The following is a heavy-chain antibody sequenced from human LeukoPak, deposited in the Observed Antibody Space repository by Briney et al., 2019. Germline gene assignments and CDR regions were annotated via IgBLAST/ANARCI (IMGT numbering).Heavy chain of an antibody. V-gene: IGHV4-59*01. CDR2: IYYSGST. D-gene: IGHD6-13*01. CDR1: GGSISSYY. CDR3: ARIAAAGLSTDY. J-gene: IGHJ4*02. Sequence: PSETLSLTCTVSGGSISSYYWSWVRQPPGKGLEWIGYIYYSGSTNYNPSLKSRVTISVDTSKNQFSLKLSSVTAADTAVYYCARIAAAGLSTDYWGQGTLVTVSS.